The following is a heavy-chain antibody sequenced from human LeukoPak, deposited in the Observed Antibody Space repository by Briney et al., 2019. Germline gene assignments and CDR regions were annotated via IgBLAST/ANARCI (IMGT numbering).Heavy chain of an antibody. CDR3: ARDNWNYGSSMDV. D-gene: IGHD1-7*01. V-gene: IGHV4-61*01. J-gene: IGHJ6*02. CDR1: GGSISSSSYY. CDR2: IYYSGST. Sequence: PSETLSLTCTVSGGSISSSSYYWGWIRQPPGKGLEWIGYIYYSGSTNYNPSLKSRVTISVDTSKNQFSLKLSSVTAADTAVYHCARDNWNYGSSMDVWGQGTTVTVSS.